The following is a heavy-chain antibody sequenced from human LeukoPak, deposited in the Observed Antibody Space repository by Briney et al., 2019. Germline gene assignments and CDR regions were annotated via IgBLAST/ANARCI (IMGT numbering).Heavy chain of an antibody. V-gene: IGHV5-51*01. D-gene: IGHD6-25*01. CDR1: GYTFTTFW. CDR2: IYPGDSDI. J-gene: IGHJ4*02. Sequence: GESLKISCKASGYTFTTFWIGWVRQMPGKGLEWLGMIYPGDSDIRDSPTFQGQVTISADKSISTAYLQWSSLKASDTAMYYCARSLTAAAGDYWGQGTLVTVSS. CDR3: ARSLTAAAGDY.